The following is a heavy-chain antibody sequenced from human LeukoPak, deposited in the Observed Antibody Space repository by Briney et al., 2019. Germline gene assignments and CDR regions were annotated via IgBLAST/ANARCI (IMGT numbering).Heavy chain of an antibody. CDR2: ISSISYI. Sequence: PGGSLRLSCAASGFTFSSYSMNWVRQAPGKGLEWVSSISSISYIYYADSVKGRFTISRDTAKNSLYLQMNSLRAEDTAVYYCARVDNSGYLDFWGQGTLVTVSS. J-gene: IGHJ4*02. V-gene: IGHV3-21*01. CDR1: GFTFSSYS. CDR3: ARVDNSGYLDF. D-gene: IGHD3-22*01.